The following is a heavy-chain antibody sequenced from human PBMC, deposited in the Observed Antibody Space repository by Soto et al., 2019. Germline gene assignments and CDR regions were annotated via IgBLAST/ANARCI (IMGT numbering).Heavy chain of an antibody. J-gene: IGHJ4*02. Sequence: EASVKVSCKASGYTFTTYDISWVRQATGQGLEWMGWMNPNSGDTGYAQKFQGRVTMTRSTSISTAFLELISLTSEDTAVYYCARGYASGWSLDWGQGTLVTVSS. CDR2: MNPNSGDT. D-gene: IGHD6-19*01. CDR3: ARGYASGWSLD. CDR1: GYTFTTYD. V-gene: IGHV1-8*01.